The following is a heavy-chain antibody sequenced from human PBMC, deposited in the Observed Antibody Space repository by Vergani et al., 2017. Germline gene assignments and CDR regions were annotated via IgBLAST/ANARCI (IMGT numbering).Heavy chain of an antibody. D-gene: IGHD1-20*01. CDR3: AKTRYNWNDEGAYYGMDV. CDR1: GYTFTSYA. Sequence: QVQLVQSGSELKKPGASVKVSCKPSGYTFTSYALNWVRQAPGQGLEWMGGVNTNTGNPTYAQGFTGRLVFSLDTSVSTAYLQISSLKAEDTAVYYCAKTRYNWNDEGAYYGMDVWGQGTTVTVSS. J-gene: IGHJ6*02. V-gene: IGHV7-4-1*02. CDR2: VNTNTGNP.